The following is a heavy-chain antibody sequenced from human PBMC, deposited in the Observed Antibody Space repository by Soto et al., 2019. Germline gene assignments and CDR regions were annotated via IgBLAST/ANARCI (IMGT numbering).Heavy chain of an antibody. V-gene: IGHV3-23*01. J-gene: IGHJ1*01. CDR3: AKDQAAGGTISRYFHY. CDR2: ISGGGGTT. Sequence: PGGSLRLSCAASGFTFSSYAMNWVRQAPGKGLEWVSGISGGGGTTYYADSVKGRFTISRDNSKNTLYLQVNSLRAEDTAIYYCAKDQAAGGTISRYFHYWGQGTLVTVSS. D-gene: IGHD6-13*01. CDR1: GFTFSSYA.